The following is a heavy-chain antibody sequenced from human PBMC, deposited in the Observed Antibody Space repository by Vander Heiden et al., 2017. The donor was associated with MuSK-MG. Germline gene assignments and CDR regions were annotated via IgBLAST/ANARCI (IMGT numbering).Heavy chain of an antibody. V-gene: IGHV3-48*02. CDR1: GFTFSRYS. J-gene: IGHJ3*02. Sequence: EVQLVESGGGLAQPGGSLRLSCAPSGFTFSRYSMNWVRQAPGKGLEWVAYISGRSFTIYYADSVKGRFTISRDNAKNSLYLQMNSLRDEDTAVYYCASDGGGGATVEKAFDSWGQGTMGTVSS. CDR3: ASDGGGGATVEKAFDS. CDR2: ISGRSFTI. D-gene: IGHD2-21*01.